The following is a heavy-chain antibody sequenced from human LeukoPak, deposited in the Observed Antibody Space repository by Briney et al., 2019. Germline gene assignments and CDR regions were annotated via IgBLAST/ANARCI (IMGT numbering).Heavy chain of an antibody. V-gene: IGHV1-18*01. D-gene: IGHD2-21*02. CDR3: ARKGCIGDCYMLDY. J-gene: IGHJ4*02. Sequence: GASMKASCRPCGYTFNTNGINWVRQAVRHALEALGWINTGNGNRNYAQKFQDRVAMTRDTSTSTAYMELRSLTSDDTAVYYCARKGCIGDCYMLDYWGQGALVIVSS. CDR1: GYTFNTNG. CDR2: INTGNGNR.